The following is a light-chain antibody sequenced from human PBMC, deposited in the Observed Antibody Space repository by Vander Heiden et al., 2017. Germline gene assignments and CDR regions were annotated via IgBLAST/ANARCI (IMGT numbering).Light chain of an antibody. CDR3: QQYNNWPLT. CDR2: GAS. CDR1: QSVSSN. V-gene: IGKV3-15*01. Sequence: ERVMTQSPATLSVSPGERATLSCRASQSVSSNLAWYQQKPGQTPRLLIYGASTRATGIQDRFSGSWSGTEFTLTIGSLQSEDFAVYYCQQYNNWPLTFGGGTKVEIK. J-gene: IGKJ4*01.